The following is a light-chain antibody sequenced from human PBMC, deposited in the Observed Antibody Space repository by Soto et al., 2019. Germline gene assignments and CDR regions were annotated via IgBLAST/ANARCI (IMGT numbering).Light chain of an antibody. CDR1: PSVSSTY. Sequence: VLTQSPGTLSLSPGERATLSCRASPSVSSTYIGWYQQKLGQAPRLLIYGASTRATGIPDRFSGSGSGTDFTLKISRVEAEDVGVYFCMQSIQVPSIAFGQGTRLEIK. CDR3: MQSIQVPSIA. V-gene: IGKV3-20*01. J-gene: IGKJ5*01. CDR2: GAS.